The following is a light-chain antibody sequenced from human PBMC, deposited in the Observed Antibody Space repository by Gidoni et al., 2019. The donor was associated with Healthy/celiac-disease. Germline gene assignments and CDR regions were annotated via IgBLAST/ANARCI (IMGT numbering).Light chain of an antibody. Sequence: QSALTQPPSSSGSTGQSVNISCTGTSSDVGGYNYVSWYQQHQGKAPKLMIYEVSKRPSGVPDRFSGSKSGNTASLTVSGLQAEDEADYYCSSYAGSSYVFGTGTKVTVL. CDR2: EVS. J-gene: IGLJ1*01. V-gene: IGLV2-8*01. CDR3: SSYAGSSYV. CDR1: SSDVGGYNY.